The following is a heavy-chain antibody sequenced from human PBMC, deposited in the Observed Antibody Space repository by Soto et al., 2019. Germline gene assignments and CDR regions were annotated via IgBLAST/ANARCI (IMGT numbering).Heavy chain of an antibody. J-gene: IGHJ3*02. V-gene: IGHV5-51*01. Sequence: PGESLKISWKGSGYSFTSCWIGWVLQIPWKGLEWMGIIYPGDSDTRYSPSFQGQVTISADKSISTAYLQWSSLKASDTAMYYCIYGEWLRFPAAFDIWGQRTMVTVSS. CDR1: GYSFTSCW. CDR3: IYGEWLRFPAAFDI. D-gene: IGHD5-12*01. CDR2: IYPGDSDT.